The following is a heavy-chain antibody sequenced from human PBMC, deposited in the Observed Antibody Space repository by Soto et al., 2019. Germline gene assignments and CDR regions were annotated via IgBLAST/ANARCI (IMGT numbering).Heavy chain of an antibody. Sequence: GASVKVSCKASGYTFTSYYMHWVRQAPGQGLEWMGIINPSGGSTSYAQKFQGRVTMTRDTSTSTVYMELSSLRSEDTAVYYCARDKLRLGELSPGDYWGQGTLVTVSS. CDR3: ARDKLRLGELSPGDY. CDR2: INPSGGST. J-gene: IGHJ4*02. V-gene: IGHV1-46*01. CDR1: GYTFTSYY. D-gene: IGHD3-16*02.